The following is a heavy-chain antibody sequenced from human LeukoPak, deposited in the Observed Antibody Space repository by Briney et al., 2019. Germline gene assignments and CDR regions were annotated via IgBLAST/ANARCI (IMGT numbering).Heavy chain of an antibody. CDR2: IYYTGST. CDR1: GGFITNYY. J-gene: IGHJ4*02. Sequence: SETLSLTCTVSGGFITNYYWSWIRQPPGKGLELIGYIYYTGSTNYNPSLKSRVTISVDTSKNQFSLKLSSVTAADTAVYYCARGVEGRFDYWGQGTLVTVSS. V-gene: IGHV4-59*12. CDR3: ARGVEGRFDY. D-gene: IGHD1-26*01.